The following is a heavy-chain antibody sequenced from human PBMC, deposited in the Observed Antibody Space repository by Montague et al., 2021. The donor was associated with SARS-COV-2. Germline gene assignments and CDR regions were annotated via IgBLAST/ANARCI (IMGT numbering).Heavy chain of an antibody. D-gene: IGHD1-26*01. CDR2: IYYSGST. J-gene: IGHJ6*02. Sequence: SETLSLTCTVSGGSISSYYWSWIRQPPGKGLEWIGYIYYSGSTNYNPSLKSRLTISVDTSKNQFSLKLSSVTAADTAVYYCAGISKYSCGIYYYGMDVWGQGTTVTVSS. V-gene: IGHV4-59*01. CDR1: GGSISSYY. CDR3: AGISKYSCGIYYYGMDV.